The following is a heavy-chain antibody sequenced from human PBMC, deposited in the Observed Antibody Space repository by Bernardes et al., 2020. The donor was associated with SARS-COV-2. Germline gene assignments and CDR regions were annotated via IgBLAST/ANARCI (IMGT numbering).Heavy chain of an antibody. J-gene: IGHJ6*02. CDR1: GGSISGSY. V-gene: IGHV4-59*01. CDR2: IYSSGST. CDR3: GRGYYSYYGLDV. Sequence: SETLSLTCTVSGGSISGSYWNWVRQPPGKGLEWIGYIYSSGSTIFNPSLKSRVSMSVDRSKNQVSLRLSSVTAADTAVYYCGRGYYSYYGLDVWGHGATVTVSS.